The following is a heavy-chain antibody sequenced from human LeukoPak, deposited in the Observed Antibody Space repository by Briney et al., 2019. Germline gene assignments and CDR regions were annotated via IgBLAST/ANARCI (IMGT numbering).Heavy chain of an antibody. CDR3: ARDGGNLYYYYYMDV. CDR2: INPNSGGT. D-gene: IGHD4-23*01. CDR1: GYTFTSYA. V-gene: IGHV1-2*02. Sequence: ASVKVSCKASGYTFTSYAMNWVRQAPGQGLEWMGWINPNSGGTNYAQKFQGRVTMTRDTSISTAYMELSRLRSDDTAVYYCARDGGNLYYYYYMDVWGKGTTVTVSS. J-gene: IGHJ6*03.